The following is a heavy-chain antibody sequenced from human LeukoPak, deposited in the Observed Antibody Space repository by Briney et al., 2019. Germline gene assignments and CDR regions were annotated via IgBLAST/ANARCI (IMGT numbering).Heavy chain of an antibody. CDR2: IRYDGTEQ. J-gene: IGHJ5*02. Sequence: PGGSLRLSCAASGFTFSRYGIHWVRQAPGKGLEWVAFIRYDGTEQYYVDSVKGRFTISRDNSKNTLYLQMNSLRVDDTAVYYCASGCYSSSPLPFDPWGQGTLVTVSS. V-gene: IGHV3-30*02. CDR3: ASGCYSSSPLPFDP. D-gene: IGHD6-13*01. CDR1: GFTFSRYG.